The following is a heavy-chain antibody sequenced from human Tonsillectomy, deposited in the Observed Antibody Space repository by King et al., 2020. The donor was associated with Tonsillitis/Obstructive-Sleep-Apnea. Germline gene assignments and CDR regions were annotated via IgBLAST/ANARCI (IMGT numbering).Heavy chain of an antibody. J-gene: IGHJ6*03. Sequence: QLVQSGAEVKKPGASVKVSCKASGYTFTGYYMHWVRQAPGQGLEWMGWINPNSGGTNYAQKFQGWVTMTRDTSISTAYMELGRLRSDDTAVYYCARDSGVRGANYDFWSGYPLYLYMDVWGKGTTVTVSS. CDR2: INPNSGGT. V-gene: IGHV1-2*04. D-gene: IGHD3-3*01. CDR1: GYTFTGYY. CDR3: ARDSGVRGANYDFWSGYPLYLYMDV.